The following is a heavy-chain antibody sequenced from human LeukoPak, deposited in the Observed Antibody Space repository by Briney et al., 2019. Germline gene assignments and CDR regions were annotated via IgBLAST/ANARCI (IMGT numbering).Heavy chain of an antibody. J-gene: IGHJ4*02. D-gene: IGHD2-2*01. CDR2: INHSGST. CDR1: GGSFSSYY. CDR3: ARGQYRRDY. V-gene: IGHV4-34*01. Sequence: PSETLSLTCAVYGGSFSSYYWSWIRQPPGKGLEWIGEINHSGSTNYNPSLKSRATVSVDTSKNQFSLYLNSVTAADTAVYYCARGQYRRDYWGQGTLVTVSS.